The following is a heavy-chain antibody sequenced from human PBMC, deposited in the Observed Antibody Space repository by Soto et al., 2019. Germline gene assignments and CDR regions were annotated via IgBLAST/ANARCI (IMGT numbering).Heavy chain of an antibody. D-gene: IGHD4-17*01. V-gene: IGHV3-73*01. J-gene: IGHJ6*03. CDR1: GFTFSGSA. Sequence: GGSLRLSCAASGFTFSGSAMHWVRQASGKGLEWVGRIRSKANSYATAYAASVKGRFTISRDDSKNTAYLQMNSLKTEDTAVYYCTRQDGDYVDYYYMDVWGKGTTVTVSS. CDR3: TRQDGDYVDYYYMDV. CDR2: IRSKANSYAT.